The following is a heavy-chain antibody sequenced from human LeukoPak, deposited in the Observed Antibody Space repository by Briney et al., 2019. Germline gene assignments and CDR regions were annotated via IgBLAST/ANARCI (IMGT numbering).Heavy chain of an antibody. CDR3: ARDGVGYYDSSGYYYFQH. J-gene: IGHJ1*01. CDR2: INPNSGGT. D-gene: IGHD3-22*01. Sequence: GASVKVSCKASGYTFTGYYMHWVRQAPGQGLEWMGWINPNSGGTNYAQKFQGRVTMTRDTSISTVYMELSRLRSDDTAVYYCARDGVGYYDSSGYYYFQHWGQGTLVTVSS. CDR1: GYTFTGYY. V-gene: IGHV1-2*02.